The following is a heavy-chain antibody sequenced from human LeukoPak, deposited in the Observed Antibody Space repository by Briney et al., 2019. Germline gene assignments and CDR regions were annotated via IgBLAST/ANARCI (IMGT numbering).Heavy chain of an antibody. CDR3: TIMVVAGYYYYYGMDV. CDR2: IKSKTDGGTT. D-gene: IGHD2-21*01. Sequence: GGSLRLSCAASGFTFSNAWMSWVRQAPGKGLEWVGRIKSKTDGGTTDYAAPVKGRFTISRDDSKNTLYLQMNSLETEDTAVYYCTIMVVAGYYYYYGMDVWGQGTTVTVSS. CDR1: GFTFSNAW. V-gene: IGHV3-15*01. J-gene: IGHJ6*02.